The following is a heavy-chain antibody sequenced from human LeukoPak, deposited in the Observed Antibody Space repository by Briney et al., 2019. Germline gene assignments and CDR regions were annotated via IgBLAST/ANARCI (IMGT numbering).Heavy chain of an antibody. CDR2: INHSGST. CDR3: ARGPYCSSTSCYSRYYYYGMDV. V-gene: IGHV4-34*01. CDR1: GGSFSGYY. J-gene: IGHJ6*02. D-gene: IGHD2-2*01. Sequence: SETLSLTCAVYGGSFSGYYWSWIRQPPGKGLEWIGEINHSGSTNYNPSLKSRVTISVDTSKNQFSLKLSSVTAADTAVYYCARGPYCSSTSCYSRYYYYGMDVWGQGTTVTVS.